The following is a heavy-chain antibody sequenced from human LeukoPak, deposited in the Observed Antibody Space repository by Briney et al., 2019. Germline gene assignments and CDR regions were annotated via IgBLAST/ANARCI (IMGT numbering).Heavy chain of an antibody. CDR1: GFIVSNYN. CDR2: VSSSSSTI. CDR3: ARARGSGNRFDY. J-gene: IGHJ4*02. V-gene: IGHV3-48*01. D-gene: IGHD2-15*01. Sequence: KTGGSLRLSRAASGFIVSNYNMDWVRQAPGKGLEWVSYVSSSSSTINYADSVKGRFTISRDNAKNSLSLQMNSLRAEDTAVYYCARARGSGNRFDYWGQGTLVTVPS.